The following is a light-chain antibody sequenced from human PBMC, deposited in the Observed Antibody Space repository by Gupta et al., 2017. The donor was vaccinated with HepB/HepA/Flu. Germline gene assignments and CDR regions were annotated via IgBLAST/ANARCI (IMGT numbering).Light chain of an antibody. V-gene: IGLV1-40*01. CDR3: HSYDSSLRGSV. J-gene: IGLJ2*01. CDR2: GNA. Sequence: QSVLTQPPSVSGAPGQRVTISCTGSSSNIGAGYDVHWYQQLPGTAPKLLIHGNANRPSGVTDRFAGSRSGTSASLAITGLQAEDEAEYYCHSYDSSLRGSVFGGGTKLTVL. CDR1: SSNIGAGYD.